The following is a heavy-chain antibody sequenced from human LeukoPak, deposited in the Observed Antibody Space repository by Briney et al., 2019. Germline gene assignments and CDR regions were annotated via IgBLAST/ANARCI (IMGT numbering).Heavy chain of an antibody. J-gene: IGHJ4*02. Sequence: SETLSLTCAVYGGSFSGYYWSWIRQPPGKGLEWIGEINHSGSTNYNPSLKSRVTISLDTSKNQFSLNLGSVTAADTAMYYCSGGHGDRDYWGQGTLVTVSS. CDR3: SGGHGDRDY. CDR1: GGSFSGYY. D-gene: IGHD2-21*02. CDR2: INHSGST. V-gene: IGHV4-34*01.